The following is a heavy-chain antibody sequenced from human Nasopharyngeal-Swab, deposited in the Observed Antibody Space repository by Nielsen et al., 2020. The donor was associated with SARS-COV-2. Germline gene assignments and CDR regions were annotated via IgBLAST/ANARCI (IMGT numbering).Heavy chain of an antibody. V-gene: IGHV3-23*01. Sequence: WIRQPPGKGLEWVSAISGGGGSTYYADSVKGRFTISRDNSKNTLYLQMNSLRAEDTAVYYCARNPGAFFDYWGQGTLVTVSS. CDR3: ARNPGAFFDY. CDR2: ISGGGGST. D-gene: IGHD1-26*01. J-gene: IGHJ4*02.